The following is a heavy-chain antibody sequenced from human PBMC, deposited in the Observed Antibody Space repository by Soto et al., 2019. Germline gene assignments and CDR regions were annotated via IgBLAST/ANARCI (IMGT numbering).Heavy chain of an antibody. Sequence: ASVKVSCTVSGYTLTELSIHWVRQAPGQGLEWMGWINAYSGNTNYAQNLQGRLTLTTDTSTTTAYMELRSLRSNDTAIYYCAMVDVYVTPSPQDVWGQGTTVTVS. D-gene: IGHD3-16*01. CDR1: GYTLTELS. CDR2: INAYSGNT. V-gene: IGHV1-18*01. CDR3: AMVDVYVTPSPQDV. J-gene: IGHJ6*02.